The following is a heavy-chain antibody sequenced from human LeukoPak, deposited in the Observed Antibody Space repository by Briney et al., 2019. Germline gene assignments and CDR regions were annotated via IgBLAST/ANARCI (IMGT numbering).Heavy chain of an antibody. CDR1: GVSISSSSYY. D-gene: IGHD6-19*01. Sequence: PSETLSLTCTVSGVSISSSSYYWGWIRQPPGKGLEWIGSIYYSGSTYYNPSLKSRVTISVDTSKNQFSLKLSSVTAADTAVYYCARDQAVAGDYYGMDVWGQGTTVTVSS. J-gene: IGHJ6*02. V-gene: IGHV4-39*07. CDR3: ARDQAVAGDYYGMDV. CDR2: IYYSGST.